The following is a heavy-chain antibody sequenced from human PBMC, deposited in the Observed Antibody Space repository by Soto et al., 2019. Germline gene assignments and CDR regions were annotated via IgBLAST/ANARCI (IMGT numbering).Heavy chain of an antibody. Sequence: EVQLVESGGGLVQPGGSLRLSCAASGFTFSSCWMHWVRQAPGKGLVWVSRINSDGSTTSYTDSVKGRFTISRDNAKNTLYLKMSSLRAEDTAVYYCARVGYGSGSYHFDYWGQGTLVTVSS. J-gene: IGHJ4*02. CDR3: ARVGYGSGSYHFDY. D-gene: IGHD3-10*01. CDR2: INSDGSTT. V-gene: IGHV3-74*01. CDR1: GFTFSSCW.